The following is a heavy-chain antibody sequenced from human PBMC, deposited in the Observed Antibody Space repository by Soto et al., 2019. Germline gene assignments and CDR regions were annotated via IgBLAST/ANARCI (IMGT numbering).Heavy chain of an antibody. D-gene: IGHD3-22*01. J-gene: IGHJ4*02. Sequence: SETLSLTCTVSGGSISSSSYYWGWIRQPPGKGLEWIGSIYYRGSTYYKPSLKSRVTISVDTSKNQFSLKLSSVTAADTAVYYCASLNSSGYYEIDYWGQGTLVTVSS. CDR2: IYYRGST. CDR3: ASLNSSGYYEIDY. V-gene: IGHV4-39*01. CDR1: GGSISSSSYY.